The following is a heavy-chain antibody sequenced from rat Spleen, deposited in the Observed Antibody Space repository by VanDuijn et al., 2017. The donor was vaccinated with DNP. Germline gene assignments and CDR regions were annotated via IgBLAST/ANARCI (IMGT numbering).Heavy chain of an antibody. J-gene: IGHJ3*01. CDR1: GFIFSTYW. D-gene: IGHD1-1*01. Sequence: EVQLVESGGGPVQPGRSLKLSCVPSGFIFSTYWMTWFRQAPGKGLGWVASIIIGGGKTYYRDSVKGRFTTSRDNAKNTQYLQWDSLRSEDTATYYCARHEYYSGDGWFAYWGQGTLVTVSS. CDR3: ARHEYYSGDGWFAY. CDR2: IIIGGGKT. V-gene: IGHV5-31*01.